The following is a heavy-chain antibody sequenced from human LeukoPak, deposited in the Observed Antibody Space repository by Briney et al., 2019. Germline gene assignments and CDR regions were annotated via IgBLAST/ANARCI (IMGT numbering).Heavy chain of an antibody. CDR2: INPSCGST. J-gene: IGHJ6*03. V-gene: IGHV1-46*01. CDR1: GYTFTSYY. Sequence: ASVKVSCKASGYTFTSYYMHWVRQAPGQGLEWMGIINPSCGSTSYAQKFQGRVTMTRDTSTSTVYMELSSLRSEDTAVYYCARDRAYYYDSSGYYYYYYMDVWGKGTTVTVSS. D-gene: IGHD3-22*01. CDR3: ARDRAYYYDSSGYYYYYYMDV.